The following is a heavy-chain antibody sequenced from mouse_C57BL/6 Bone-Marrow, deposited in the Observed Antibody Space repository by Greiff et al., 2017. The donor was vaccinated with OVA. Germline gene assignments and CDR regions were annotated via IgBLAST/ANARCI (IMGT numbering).Heavy chain of an antibody. D-gene: IGHD1-1*01. V-gene: IGHV1-76*01. CDR2: IYPGSGNT. CDR1: GYTFTDYY. J-gene: IGHJ4*01. CDR3: ARVGGYGSSYDYYAMDY. Sequence: QVQLKQSGAELVRPGASVKLSCKASGYTFTDYYINWVKQRPGQGLEWIARIYPGSGNTYYNEKFKGKATLTAEKSSSTAYMQLSSLTSEDSAVYFCARVGGYGSSYDYYAMDYWGQGTSVTVSS.